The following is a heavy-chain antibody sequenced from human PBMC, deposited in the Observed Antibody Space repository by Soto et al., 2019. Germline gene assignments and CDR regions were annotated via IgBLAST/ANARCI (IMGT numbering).Heavy chain of an antibody. J-gene: IGHJ4*02. D-gene: IGHD3-9*01. CDR1: GFMFSSYW. Sequence: EVELVESGGGLVQPGGSLRLSCAATGFMFSSYWMTWVRQAPGQGLEWVANINQNGSERYYVDSVEGRFTISRDNAKNSVFLQMENLRVEDTAMYYCATDILDFWCQGTLVSVS. CDR3: ATDILDF. V-gene: IGHV3-7*05. CDR2: INQNGSER.